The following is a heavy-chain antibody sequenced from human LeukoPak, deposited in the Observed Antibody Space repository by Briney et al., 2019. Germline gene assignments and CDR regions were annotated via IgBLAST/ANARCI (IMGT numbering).Heavy chain of an antibody. Sequence: GGSLRLSCEVSEFTFSSYEMNWVRQAPGKGLQWVSYISSSGSTIYYADSVKGRFTISRDNAKNSLYLQMNSLRAEDTAVYYCAELGITMIGGVWGKGTTVTISS. J-gene: IGHJ6*04. CDR2: ISSSGSTI. D-gene: IGHD3-10*02. CDR3: AELGITMIGGV. CDR1: EFTFSSYE. V-gene: IGHV3-48*03.